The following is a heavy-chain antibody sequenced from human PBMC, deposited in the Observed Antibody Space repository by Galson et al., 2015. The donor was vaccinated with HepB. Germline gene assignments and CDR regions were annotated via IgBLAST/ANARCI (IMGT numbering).Heavy chain of an antibody. CDR3: AQALNTNDWGIFGN. D-gene: IGHD3-16*01. CDR2: LSGGGAST. V-gene: IGHV3-23*01. Sequence: SLRLSCAASGFTFSSYAMTWVRQAPGKGLEWVSTLSGGGASTYYADSVKGRFAISRDNSKDTLYLQMDILRAEDTAVYYCAQALNTNDWGIFGNWGQGTLVTVSS. J-gene: IGHJ4*02. CDR1: GFTFSSYA.